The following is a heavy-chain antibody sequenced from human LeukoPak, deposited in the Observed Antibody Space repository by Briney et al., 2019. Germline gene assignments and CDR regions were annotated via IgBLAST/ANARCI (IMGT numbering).Heavy chain of an antibody. V-gene: IGHV4-34*01. Sequence: SETLSLTCAVYGGSFSGYYWSWIRQPPGKGLEWIGEINHSGSTNYNPSLKSRVAISVDTSKNQFSLKLSSVTAADTAVYYCASLFMDVWGKGTTVTVSS. CDR3: ASLFMDV. CDR1: GGSFSGYY. CDR2: INHSGST. J-gene: IGHJ6*03.